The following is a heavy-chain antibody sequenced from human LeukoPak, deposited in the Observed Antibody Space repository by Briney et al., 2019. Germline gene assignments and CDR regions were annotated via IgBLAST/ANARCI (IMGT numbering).Heavy chain of an antibody. J-gene: IGHJ4*02. CDR1: GGSISSSSYY. V-gene: IGHV4-39*02. Sequence: SETLSLTCTVSGGSISSSSYYWGWIRQPPGKGLEWIGSIYHSGSTYYNPSLKSRVTISVDTSKNHFSLKLSSVTAADTAVYYCARRRSVAGTGYWGQGNMVTVSS. CDR2: IYHSGST. CDR3: ARRRSVAGTGY. D-gene: IGHD6-19*01.